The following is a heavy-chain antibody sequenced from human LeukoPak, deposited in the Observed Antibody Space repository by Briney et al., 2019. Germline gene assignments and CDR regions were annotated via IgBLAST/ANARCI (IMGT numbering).Heavy chain of an antibody. Sequence: SETLSLTCTVSGGSISSDSYYWSWIRQPAGKGLEWIGSIYYSGSTYYNPSLKSRVTISVDTSKNQFSLKLSSVTAADTAVYYCASRTGIGDYWGQGTLVTVSS. D-gene: IGHD1-14*01. J-gene: IGHJ4*02. V-gene: IGHV4-39*01. CDR3: ASRTGIGDY. CDR2: IYYSGST. CDR1: GGSISSDSYY.